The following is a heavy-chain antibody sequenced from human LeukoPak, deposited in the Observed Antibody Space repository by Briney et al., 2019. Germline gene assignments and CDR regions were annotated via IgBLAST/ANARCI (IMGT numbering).Heavy chain of an antibody. CDR2: ISASGGST. D-gene: IGHD3-16*02. Sequence: GGSLRLSCAASGFTFSSYAMSWVRQAPGKGLEWVSSISASGGSTCYADSVKGRFTISRDNSKNTLYLQMNSLRAEDTAVYYCARGRYRHYFDYWGQGTLVTVSS. CDR1: GFTFSSYA. J-gene: IGHJ4*02. V-gene: IGHV3-23*01. CDR3: ARGRYRHYFDY.